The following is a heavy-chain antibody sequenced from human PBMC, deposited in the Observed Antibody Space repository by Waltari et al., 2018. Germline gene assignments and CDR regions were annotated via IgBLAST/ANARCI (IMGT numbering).Heavy chain of an antibody. CDR3: AISTYYDFWTGFQLDY. J-gene: IGHJ4*02. D-gene: IGHD3-3*01. CDR1: GYTFTGYY. Sequence: QVQLVQSGAEVKKPGASVKVSCKASGYTFTGYYMHWVRQAPGQGLEWMGWINPNSGGTNYAQKFQGRVTMTRDTSISTAYMELSRLRSDDTAVYYCAISTYYDFWTGFQLDYCGQGTLVTVSS. CDR2: INPNSGGT. V-gene: IGHV1-2*02.